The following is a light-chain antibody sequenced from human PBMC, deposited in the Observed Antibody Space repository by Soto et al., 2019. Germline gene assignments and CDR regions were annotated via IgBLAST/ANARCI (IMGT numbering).Light chain of an antibody. V-gene: IGKV3-15*01. CDR2: GAS. CDR3: QQYNNWPPIT. J-gene: IGKJ2*01. CDR1: QSVSSN. Sequence: EIVMTQSPATLSVSPGERATLSCRASQSVSSNLAWYQQKPGQAPRLLIYGASTRATGIPARVSGSGSGTEFTLTISSLQSEDCAVYYWQQYNNWPPITFGQGTKLEIK.